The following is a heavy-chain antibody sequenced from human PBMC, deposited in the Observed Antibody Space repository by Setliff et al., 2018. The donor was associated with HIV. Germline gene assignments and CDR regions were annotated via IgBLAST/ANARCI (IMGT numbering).Heavy chain of an antibody. CDR3: ARDSPSGLVFLKPLDH. J-gene: IGHJ4*02. CDR2: ISAYNGDT. CDR1: GYIFSSYA. Sequence: ASVKVSCKASGYIFSSYAIAWVRQAPGQGLEWMGWISAYNGDTKYADNFQGRVTLTTDTSTSTGYMEVRSLKSDDTAMYYCARDSPSGLVFLKPLDHWGQGTLGTVPQ. D-gene: IGHD3-9*01. V-gene: IGHV1-18*01.